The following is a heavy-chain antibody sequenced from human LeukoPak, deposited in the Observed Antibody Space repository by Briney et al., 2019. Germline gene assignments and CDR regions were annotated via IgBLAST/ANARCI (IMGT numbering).Heavy chain of an antibody. CDR3: ARVGYCSSTSCFQIDY. D-gene: IGHD2-2*01. CDR2: ISSSSSYI. Sequence: GASVKVSCKVSGYTLTELSMNWVRQAPGKGLEWVSSISSSSSYIYYADSVKGRFTISRDSAKNSLYLQMNSLRAEDTAVYYCARVGYCSSTSCFQIDYWGQGTLVTVSS. CDR1: GYTLTELS. V-gene: IGHV3-21*01. J-gene: IGHJ4*02.